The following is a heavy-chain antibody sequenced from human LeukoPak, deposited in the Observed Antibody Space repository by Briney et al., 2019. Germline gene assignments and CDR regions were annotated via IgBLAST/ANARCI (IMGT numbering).Heavy chain of an antibody. CDR2: IYSSGST. J-gene: IGHJ4*02. CDR3: ARDLFYYYDSSGI. D-gene: IGHD3-22*01. CDR1: GGSISTHY. Sequence: PSETLSLTCTVSGGSISTHYWTWIRQPPGKGLEWIGYIYSSGSTSYNPSLKSRVTISVDTSKNQFSLKLSSVTAADTAVYYCARDLFYYYDSSGIWGQGTLVTVSS. V-gene: IGHV4-59*11.